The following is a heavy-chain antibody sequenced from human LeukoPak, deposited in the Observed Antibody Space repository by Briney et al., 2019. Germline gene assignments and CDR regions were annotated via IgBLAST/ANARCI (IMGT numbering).Heavy chain of an antibody. CDR3: AREVGDYYDSSGSFGY. Sequence: GGSLRLSRAAAGVTFSSHWMHWVRQGPGKGLVWVSRINSDGGRTIYADSVKRLFTICADTAKNTLYLQMNSLRAEDTAVYYCAREVGDYYDSSGSFGYWGQGTLVTVSS. V-gene: IGHV3-74*01. D-gene: IGHD3-22*01. CDR1: GVTFSSHW. CDR2: INSDGGRT. J-gene: IGHJ4*02.